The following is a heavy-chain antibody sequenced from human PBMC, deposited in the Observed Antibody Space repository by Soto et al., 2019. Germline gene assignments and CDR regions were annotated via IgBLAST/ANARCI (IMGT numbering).Heavy chain of an antibody. D-gene: IGHD3-10*01. Sequence: QVQLVQSGAEVKKPGSSVKVSCKASGGTFSNFVISWVRQASGQGLEWMGGIIPIFGTANYAQQFQGRVTITADESTSTAYMELSSLRSEDTAVYYCARDPKPSITMVRGSMVVWGQGTTVIVSS. CDR2: IIPIFGTA. CDR3: ARDPKPSITMVRGSMVV. J-gene: IGHJ6*02. CDR1: GGTFSNFV. V-gene: IGHV1-69*01.